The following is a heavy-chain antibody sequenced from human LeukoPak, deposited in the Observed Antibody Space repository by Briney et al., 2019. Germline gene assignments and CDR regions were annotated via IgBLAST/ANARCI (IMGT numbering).Heavy chain of an antibody. CDR2: ISGSGGST. D-gene: IGHD6-19*01. J-gene: IGHJ4*02. V-gene: IGHV3-23*01. CDR1: GFTFSSYA. CDR3: AKDAGPYSSGWYYFDY. Sequence: GGSLRLSCAASGFTFSSYAMSWVRQAPGKGLEWVSAISGSGGSTYYADSVKGRFTISRDNSKNTLYLQMNSLRAEDTAVYYCAKDAGPYSSGWYYFDYWGQGTLVTVSS.